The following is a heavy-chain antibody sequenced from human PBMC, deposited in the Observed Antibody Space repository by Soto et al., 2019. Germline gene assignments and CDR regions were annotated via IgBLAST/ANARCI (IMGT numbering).Heavy chain of an antibody. CDR2: ISSSSSYI. Sequence: EVQLVESGGGLVKPGGSLRLSCAASGFTFSSYSMNWVRQAPGKGLEWVSSISSSSSYIYYADSVKGRFTISRDNAKNSLYLQMNSLRAEDTAVYYCARDGYDFWSGYYTEWTDYYYYMDVWGKGTTVTVAS. J-gene: IGHJ6*03. CDR3: ARDGYDFWSGYYTEWTDYYYYMDV. D-gene: IGHD3-3*01. V-gene: IGHV3-21*01. CDR1: GFTFSSYS.